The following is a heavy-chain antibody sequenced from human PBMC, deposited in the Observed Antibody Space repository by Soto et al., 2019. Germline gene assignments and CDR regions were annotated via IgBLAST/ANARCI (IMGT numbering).Heavy chain of an antibody. Sequence: GGSLRLSCAASGFTFSSYSMNWVRQAPGKGLEWVSSISSSSSYIYYADSVKGRFTISRDNAKNSLYLQMNSLRAEDTAVYYCARGGPMVRGVIRTPDAFDIWGQGTMVTVSS. CDR3: ARGGPMVRGVIRTPDAFDI. D-gene: IGHD3-10*01. V-gene: IGHV3-21*01. J-gene: IGHJ3*02. CDR2: ISSSSSYI. CDR1: GFTFSSYS.